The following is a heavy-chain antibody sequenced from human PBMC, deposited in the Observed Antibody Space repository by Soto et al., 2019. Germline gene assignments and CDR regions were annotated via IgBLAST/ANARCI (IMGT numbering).Heavy chain of an antibody. D-gene: IGHD3-22*01. CDR3: ARDRFDYYDSSGYWRFDP. J-gene: IGHJ5*02. V-gene: IGHV3-48*01. CDR2: ISSSSSTI. Sequence: GGSLILSCAASGFTFSSYSMNWVRQAPGKGLEWVSYISSSSSTIYYADSVKGRFTISRDNAKNSLYLQMNSLRAEDTAVYYCARDRFDYYDSSGYWRFDPWGQGTLVTVSS. CDR1: GFTFSSYS.